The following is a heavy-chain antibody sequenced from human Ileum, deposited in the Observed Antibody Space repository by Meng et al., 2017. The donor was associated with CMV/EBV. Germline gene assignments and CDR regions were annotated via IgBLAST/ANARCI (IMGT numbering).Heavy chain of an antibody. J-gene: IGHJ3*02. CDR2: IGTAGDT. CDR3: STQVYSRHDI. D-gene: IGHD6-13*01. CDR1: GFTFSSYD. Sequence: GESLKISCAASGFTFSSYDMHWVRQATGKGLEWVSAIGTAGDTYYPGSVKGRFTISRENAKNSLYLQMNSLRAEDTAVYYCSTQVYSRHDIWGQGTEVTVSS. V-gene: IGHV3-13*01.